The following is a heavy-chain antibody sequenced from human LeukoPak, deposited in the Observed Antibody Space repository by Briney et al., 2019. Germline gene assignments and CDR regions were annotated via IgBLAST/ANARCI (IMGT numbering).Heavy chain of an antibody. D-gene: IGHD7-27*01. CDR3: ARGPHWDPHFDY. CDR2: INPNSGGT. V-gene: IGHV1-2*02. CDR1: CYTFTSYG. Sequence: RASVKVSCKASCYTFTSYGISWVRQAPGQGLEWMGWINPNSGGTNYAQKFQGRVTMTRDTSISTAYMELGGLRSDDTAVYYCARGPHWDPHFDYWGQGTLVTVSS. J-gene: IGHJ4*02.